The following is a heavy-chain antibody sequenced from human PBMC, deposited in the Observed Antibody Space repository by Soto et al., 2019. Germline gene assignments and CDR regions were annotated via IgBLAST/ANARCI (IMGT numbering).Heavy chain of an antibody. CDR1: GFTFSTYW. CDR2: IKQDGSEK. J-gene: IGHJ3*02. V-gene: IGHV3-7*03. Sequence: GGSLRLSCAASGFTFSTYWMSWVRQAPGKGLEWVANIKQDGSEKYYVDSVKGRFTISRDSAKNSLYLQMNSLRAEDTAVYYCARGGRRSGSYADAFDIWGQGTMVTVSS. CDR3: ARGGRRSGSYADAFDI. D-gene: IGHD1-26*01.